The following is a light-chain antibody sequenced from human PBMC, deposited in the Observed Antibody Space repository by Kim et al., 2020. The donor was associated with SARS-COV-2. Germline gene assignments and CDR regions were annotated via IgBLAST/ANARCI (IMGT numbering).Light chain of an antibody. J-gene: IGLJ3*02. CDR3: VLYMGSGVWV. CDR1: SGSVSSSYY. V-gene: IGLV8-61*01. CDR2: STN. Sequence: QTVVTQEPSFSVTPGGTVTLTCGLKSGSVSSSYYPSWHQQTPGQAPRTLIYSTNIRSSGVPDRFSGSILGNKAALTITGAQTDDESDYYCVLYMGSGVWVFGGGTKLTVL.